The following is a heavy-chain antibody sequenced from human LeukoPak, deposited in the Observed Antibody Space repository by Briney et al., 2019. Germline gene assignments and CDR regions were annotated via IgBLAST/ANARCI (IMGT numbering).Heavy chain of an antibody. Sequence: SETLSLTCTVSGGSISSSGYYWGWIRQPPGKGLEWIGYIYYSGSTYYNPSLKSRVTISVDTSKNQFSLKLSSVTAADTAVYYCARSPRYCSGGSCYFLHYWGQGTLVTVSS. CDR2: IYYSGST. CDR3: ARSPRYCSGGSCYFLHY. D-gene: IGHD2-15*01. V-gene: IGHV4-39*01. CDR1: GGSISSSGYY. J-gene: IGHJ4*02.